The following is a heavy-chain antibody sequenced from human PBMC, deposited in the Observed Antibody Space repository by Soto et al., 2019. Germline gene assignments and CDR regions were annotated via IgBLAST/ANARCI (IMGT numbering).Heavy chain of an antibody. D-gene: IGHD5-18*01. CDR3: AIAEKEEGYPFDI. Sequence: SETLSLTCTVSGGSISSSSYYWGWIRQPPGKGLECIGSIYYSGSTYYNPSLKSRVTISVDTSKNQFSLKLSSVTAADTAVYYCAIAEKEEGYPFDIWCQGTMGTVSS. J-gene: IGHJ3*02. CDR2: IYYSGST. V-gene: IGHV4-39*07. CDR1: GGSISSSSYY.